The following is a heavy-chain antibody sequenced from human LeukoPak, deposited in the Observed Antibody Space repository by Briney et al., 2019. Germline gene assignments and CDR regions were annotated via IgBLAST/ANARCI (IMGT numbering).Heavy chain of an antibody. D-gene: IGHD3-9*01. CDR3: ARGLRFFDWLSPFDY. Sequence: PGGSLRLSCAASGFTFNNYAVSWVRQAPGKGLEWVSAISVSGVSTYYADSVKGRFTISRENSENTLYLQMNSLRAEDTAVYYCARGLRFFDWLSPFDYWGQGTLVTVSS. V-gene: IGHV3-23*01. CDR1: GFTFNNYA. CDR2: ISVSGVST. J-gene: IGHJ4*02.